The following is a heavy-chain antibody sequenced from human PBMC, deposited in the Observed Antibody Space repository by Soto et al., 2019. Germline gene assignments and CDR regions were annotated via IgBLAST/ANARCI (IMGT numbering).Heavy chain of an antibody. Sequence: ASVKVSCKTSGDTFTDSSMHWVRQAPGQGLEWMGWINLNSGDTNYAERFRGRVTMTRDTSIITAYMELTRLKSDDTAVYYCARDLGGYDLYGPDTWGQGTLVTVSS. J-gene: IGHJ5*02. V-gene: IGHV1-2*02. CDR2: INLNSGDT. CDR3: ARDLGGYDLYGPDT. D-gene: IGHD5-12*01. CDR1: GDTFTDSS.